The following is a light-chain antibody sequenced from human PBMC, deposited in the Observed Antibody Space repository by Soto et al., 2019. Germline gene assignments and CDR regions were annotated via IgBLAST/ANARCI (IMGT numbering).Light chain of an antibody. V-gene: IGLV2-23*01. Sequence: QSALTQPASVSGSPGQSITIYCTGTSSDAGNYNFVSWYQQHPGKAPKVIIYEDSTRPSGVSNRISGSKSGNTASLTISGLQAEDDADYYFCSYAGSSTSWVFGGGTKLTVL. CDR2: EDS. CDR3: CSYAGSSTSWV. CDR1: SSDAGNYNF. J-gene: IGLJ3*02.